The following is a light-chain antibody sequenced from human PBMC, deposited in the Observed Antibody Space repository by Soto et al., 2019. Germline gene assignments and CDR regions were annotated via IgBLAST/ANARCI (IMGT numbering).Light chain of an antibody. V-gene: IGKV1-39*01. J-gene: IGKJ2*01. Sequence: DIQMTQSPPSLSASVGDRVTITCRASQSISNYLNWYQQKPGKAPKLLIYAASTLQSGVPSRFRGSGSWTDFTLTITSLQPEDFATYYCQQRYSTPLMYTVGQGTKLEIK. CDR1: QSISNY. CDR3: QQRYSTPLMYT. CDR2: AAS.